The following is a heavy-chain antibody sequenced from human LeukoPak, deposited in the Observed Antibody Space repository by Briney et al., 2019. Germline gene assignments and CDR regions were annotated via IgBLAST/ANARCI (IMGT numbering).Heavy chain of an antibody. J-gene: IGHJ4*02. CDR1: GGTFSSYT. V-gene: IGHV1-69*02. D-gene: IGHD3-3*01. CDR3: ARAGVASSSRVYYFDY. Sequence: SVKVSCKASGGTFSSYTISWVRQAPGQGLEWMGRIIPILGIANYAQKFQGRVTITADKSTSTAYMELSSLRSEGTAVYYCARAGVASSSRVYYFDYWGQGTLVTVSS. CDR2: IIPILGIA.